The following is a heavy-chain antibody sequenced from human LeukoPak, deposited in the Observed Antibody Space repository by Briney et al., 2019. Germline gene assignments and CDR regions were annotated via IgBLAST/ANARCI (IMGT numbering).Heavy chain of an antibody. D-gene: IGHD4/OR15-4a*01. J-gene: IGHJ4*02. CDR3: TRGGMVPD. CDR1: GFTFTSYE. Sequence: PGGSLRLSCAASGFTFTSYEMNWVRQAPGKGLEWVSYISSSGTTIYYADSVKGRLTISRDNAKNSLYLQMNSLRAEDTAVYFCTRGGMVPDWGQGTLVTVSS. V-gene: IGHV3-48*03. CDR2: ISSSGTTI.